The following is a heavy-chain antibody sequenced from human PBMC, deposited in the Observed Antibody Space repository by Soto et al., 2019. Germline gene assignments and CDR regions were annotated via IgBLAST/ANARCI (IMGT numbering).Heavy chain of an antibody. V-gene: IGHV4-59*08. CDR3: GGEGGWEGGYDLRDAFDI. CDR1: GGSISSYY. Sequence: SETLSLTCTVSGGSISSYYWSWIRQPPGKGLEWIGYIYYSGSTNYNPSLKSRVTISVDTSKNQFSLKLSSVTAADTAVYYCGGEGGWEGGYDLRDAFDIWGQGTMVTVSS. CDR2: IYYSGST. D-gene: IGHD5-12*01. J-gene: IGHJ3*02.